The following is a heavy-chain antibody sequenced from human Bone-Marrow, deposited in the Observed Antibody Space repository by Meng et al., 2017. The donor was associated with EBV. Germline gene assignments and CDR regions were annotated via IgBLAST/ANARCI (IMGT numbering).Heavy chain of an antibody. V-gene: IGHV1-18*01. D-gene: IGHD4-17*01. Sequence: QVHLVQSGAEVKNPGASVKVSCKASGASGNSFPTSGLSWVRQAPGQGLEWMGKININNGDTQYAPSLRGRVSMTTDTSRRTALMELRNLTSHDTALYFCAGGGEWDDYRDYWPPHWGQGTLVTVSS. CDR3: AGGGEWDDYRDYWPPH. CDR1: GASGNSFPTSG. CDR2: ININNGDT. J-gene: IGHJ4*02.